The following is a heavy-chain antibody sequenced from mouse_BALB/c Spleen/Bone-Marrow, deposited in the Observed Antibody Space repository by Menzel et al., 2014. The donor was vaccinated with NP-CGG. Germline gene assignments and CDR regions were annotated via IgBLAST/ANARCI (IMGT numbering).Heavy chain of an antibody. J-gene: IGHJ2*01. Sequence: EVKLVESGAELVKPGASVKLSCTASGFNIKDTYIHWVKRRPEQGLEWIGRIDPANDNTKYDPKFQGKAAITADTSSITAYLQLSSLTSEDTAVYYCASYVYGYYFDYWGQGTTLTVSS. V-gene: IGHV14-3*02. CDR1: GFNIKDTY. CDR3: ASYVYGYYFDY. CDR2: IDPANDNT. D-gene: IGHD2-2*01.